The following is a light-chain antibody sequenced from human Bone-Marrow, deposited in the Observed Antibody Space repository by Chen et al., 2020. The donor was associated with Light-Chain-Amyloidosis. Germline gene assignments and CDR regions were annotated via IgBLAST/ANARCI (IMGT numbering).Light chain of an antibody. Sequence: DIVMTQSPAPLSVYPRVRATLFCRASQSVSSNLAWYQQRPGQAPRLLIHSASTRATGVPARVSGSGFGTDFTLIINSLQSDDFEICYCQQYENWPRTFGQGTKM. CDR3: QQYENWPRT. V-gene: IGKV3-15*01. J-gene: IGKJ1*01. CDR1: QSVSSN. CDR2: SAS.